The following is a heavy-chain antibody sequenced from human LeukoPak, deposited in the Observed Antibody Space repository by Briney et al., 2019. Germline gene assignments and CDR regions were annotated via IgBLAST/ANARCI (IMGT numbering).Heavy chain of an antibody. D-gene: IGHD2-21*02. Sequence: SETLSLTCAVYGGSFSGYYWSWIRQPPGKGLEWIGEINHSGSTNYNPSLKSRVTISVDTSKNQFSLKLSSVTAADTAVYYCAAVVVTAPNNWFDSWGQGTLVTVSS. V-gene: IGHV4-34*01. J-gene: IGHJ5*01. CDR3: AAVVVTAPNNWFDS. CDR2: INHSGST. CDR1: GGSFSGYY.